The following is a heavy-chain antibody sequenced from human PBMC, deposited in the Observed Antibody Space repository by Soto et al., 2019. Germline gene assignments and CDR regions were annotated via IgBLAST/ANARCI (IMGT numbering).Heavy chain of an antibody. J-gene: IGHJ6*02. CDR2: ISGSGGST. CDR3: AKATLASYYYYGMDV. CDR1: GFTFSSYA. V-gene: IGHV3-23*01. D-gene: IGHD5-12*01. Sequence: GGSLRLSCAASGFTFSSYAMSWVRQAPGKGLEWVSAISGSGGSTYYADSVKGRFTISRDNSKNTLYLQMNSLRAEDTAVYYCAKATLASYYYYGMDVWGQGTTVTVSS.